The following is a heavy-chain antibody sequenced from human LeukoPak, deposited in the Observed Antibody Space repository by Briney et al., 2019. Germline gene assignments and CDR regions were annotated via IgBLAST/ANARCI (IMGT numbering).Heavy chain of an antibody. CDR3: AGHKVHDFGGSDWYFDL. D-gene: IGHD4-23*01. Sequence: SETLSLTCTVSGASISRSSWSWIRQPPGQGLEWMGYMYYGGDTNHNHTLKSRVTMSVDMSKNQFSLRLSSVTAADTAVYYCAGHKVHDFGGSDWYFDLWGRGTLVTVSS. J-gene: IGHJ2*01. CDR1: GASISRSS. CDR2: MYYGGDT. V-gene: IGHV4-59*08.